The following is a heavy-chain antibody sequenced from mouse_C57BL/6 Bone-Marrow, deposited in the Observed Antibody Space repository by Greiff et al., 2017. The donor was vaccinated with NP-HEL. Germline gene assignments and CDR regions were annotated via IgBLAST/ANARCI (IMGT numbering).Heavy chain of an antibody. CDR3: ARHEVGLRPAWFAY. D-gene: IGHD2-4*01. CDR2: ISSCGSYT. Sequence: EVQVVESGGDLVKPGGSLKLSCAASGFTFSSYGMSWVRQTPDKRLEWVATISSCGSYTYYPDSVKGRFTFSRDNAKNTLYLQMSSLKSEDTAMYYCARHEVGLRPAWFAYWGQGTLVTVSA. CDR1: GFTFSSYG. V-gene: IGHV5-6*01. J-gene: IGHJ3*01.